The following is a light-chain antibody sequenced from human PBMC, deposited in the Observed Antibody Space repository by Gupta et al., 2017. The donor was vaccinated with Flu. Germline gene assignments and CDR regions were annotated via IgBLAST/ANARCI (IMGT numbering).Light chain of an antibody. V-gene: IGKV3-20*01. CDR2: DAS. CDR3: QQYGSSFFT. Sequence: GTLSLSPGERATLSCRASQSISNNYLAWYQQKPGQTPRLLIYDASNKATGIPDRFSGSGSGTDFTLSISRLEPEDFAVYYCQQYGSSFFTFGPGTKVHIK. J-gene: IGKJ3*01. CDR1: QSISNNY.